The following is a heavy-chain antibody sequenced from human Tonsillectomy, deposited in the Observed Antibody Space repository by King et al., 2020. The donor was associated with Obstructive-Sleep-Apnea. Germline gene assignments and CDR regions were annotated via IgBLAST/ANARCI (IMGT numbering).Heavy chain of an antibody. V-gene: IGHV3-23*04. J-gene: IGHJ4*02. Sequence: VQLVESGGGLVQPGGSLRLSCAASGFSFSRYALTWVRLAPGKGLQWVSAFSGSGGSTYYTDSGKGRFTISRDNSKNTLYLQMSSLRVEDTAMYHCVKDSDYNSGGYNYPEYWGQGTLVTVSS. CDR1: GFSFSRYA. CDR2: FSGSGGST. CDR3: VKDSDYNSGGYNYPEY. D-gene: IGHD3-22*01.